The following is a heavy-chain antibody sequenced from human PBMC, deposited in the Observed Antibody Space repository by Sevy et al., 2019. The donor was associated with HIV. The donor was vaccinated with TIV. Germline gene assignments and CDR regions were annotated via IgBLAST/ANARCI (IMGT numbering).Heavy chain of an antibody. J-gene: IGHJ6*02. Sequence: GGSLRLSCAASGFTFSDYYMSWIRQAPGKGLEWVSYISSSGSTIYYADSVKGRFTISRDNAKNSLYLQMNSLRAEDTAVYYCARDQIAAAWYSNYYYCMDVWGQGTTVTVSS. D-gene: IGHD6-13*01. CDR2: ISSSGSTI. CDR1: GFTFSDYY. CDR3: ARDQIAAAWYSNYYYCMDV. V-gene: IGHV3-11*01.